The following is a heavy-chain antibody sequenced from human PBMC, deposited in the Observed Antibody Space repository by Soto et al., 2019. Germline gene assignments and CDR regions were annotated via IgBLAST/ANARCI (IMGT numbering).Heavy chain of an antibody. J-gene: IGHJ6*02. Sequence: PSETLSLTXAVYGGSFSGYYWSWIRQPPGKGLEWIGEINHSGSTNYNPSLKSRVTISVDTSKNQFSLKLSSVTAADTAVYYCARADDYGMDVWGQGTTVTVSS. CDR3: ARADDYGMDV. V-gene: IGHV4-34*01. CDR2: INHSGST. CDR1: GGSFSGYY.